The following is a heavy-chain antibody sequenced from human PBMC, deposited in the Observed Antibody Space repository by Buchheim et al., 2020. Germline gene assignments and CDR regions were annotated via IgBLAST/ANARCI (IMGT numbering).Heavy chain of an antibody. CDR2: ISSSSSYI. Sequence: EVQLVESGGGLVKPGGSLRLSCAASGFTFSSYSMNWVRQAPGKGLEWVSSISSSSSYIYYADSVKGRVTISRDKAKKSMYMQMNSLRAEDTAVYYCARVARESSGYYFWFDPWGQGTL. CDR1: GFTFSSYS. CDR3: ARVARESSGYYFWFDP. J-gene: IGHJ5*02. D-gene: IGHD3-22*01. V-gene: IGHV3-21*01.